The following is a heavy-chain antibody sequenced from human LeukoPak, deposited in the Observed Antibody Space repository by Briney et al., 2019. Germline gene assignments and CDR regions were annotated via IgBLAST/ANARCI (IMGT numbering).Heavy chain of an antibody. J-gene: IGHJ4*02. CDR3: ARGVRGVISVFDY. CDR2: IYPGDSDT. D-gene: IGHD3-10*01. V-gene: IGHV5-51*01. CDR1: GYSFTSYW. Sequence: GESLQISCKGSGYSFTSYWIGWVRPMPGKGLEWMGIIYPGDSDTRYSPSFQGQVTISADKSISTAYLQWSSLKASDTAMYYCARGVRGVISVFDYWGQGTLVTVSS.